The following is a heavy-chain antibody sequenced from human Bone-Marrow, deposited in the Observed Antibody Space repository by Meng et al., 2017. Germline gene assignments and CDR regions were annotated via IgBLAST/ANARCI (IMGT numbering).Heavy chain of an antibody. V-gene: IGHV3-7*01. J-gene: IGHJ4*02. D-gene: IGHD6-13*01. CDR2: IKKDGSEK. CDR3: ARLVAYSISWYFDY. Sequence: GESLKISCAASGFTFSSYWMSWVRQAPGKGLEWVANIKKDGSEKYYVDSVKDRFTISRDNAQNSLYLQMNSLRAEDTAVYYCARLVAYSISWYFDYWGQGTLVTVSS. CDR1: GFTFSSYW.